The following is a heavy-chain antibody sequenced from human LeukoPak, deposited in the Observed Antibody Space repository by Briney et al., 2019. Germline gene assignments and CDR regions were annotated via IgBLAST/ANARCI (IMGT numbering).Heavy chain of an antibody. CDR2: ISAYNGNT. D-gene: IGHD6-13*01. CDR3: ARDGSSSWYLSYYYYYGMDV. J-gene: IGHJ6*02. V-gene: IGHV1-18*01. Sequence: ASVKVSCKASGYTFTSYGISWVRQAPGQGLEWMGWISAYNGNTNYAQKLQGRVTMTTDTSTSTAYMELRSLRSDDTAVYYCARDGSSSWYLSYYYYYGMDVWGQGTTVTVSS. CDR1: GYTFTSYG.